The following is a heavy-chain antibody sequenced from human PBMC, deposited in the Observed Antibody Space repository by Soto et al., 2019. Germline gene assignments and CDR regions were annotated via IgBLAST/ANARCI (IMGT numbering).Heavy chain of an antibody. J-gene: IGHJ4*02. CDR1: GFTFGDYA. CDR3: TRDREFYDILTGSKRYYFDY. V-gene: IGHV3-49*03. Sequence: PGGSLRLSCTASGFTFGDYAMSWFRQAPGKGLEWVGFIRSKAYGGTTEYAASVKGRFTISRDDSKSIAYLQMNSLKTEDTAVYYCTRDREFYDILTGSKRYYFDYWGQGTLVTVSS. CDR2: IRSKAYGGTT. D-gene: IGHD3-9*01.